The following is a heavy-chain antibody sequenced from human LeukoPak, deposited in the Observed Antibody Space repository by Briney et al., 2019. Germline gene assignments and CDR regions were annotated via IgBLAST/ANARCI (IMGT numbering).Heavy chain of an antibody. J-gene: IGHJ4*02. CDR1: GFTFSFFA. V-gene: IGHV3-23*01. CDR2: MSGNTGNT. CDR3: ARGGDVVVVPASNFPEFDS. D-gene: IGHD2-2*01. Sequence: GGSLRLSCAASGFTFSFFAMSWVRQSPGRGLEWVSAMSGNTGNTYYADSVQGRFTISRDNSKDTLYLQMNSLRAEDTAVYYCARGGDVVVVPASNFPEFDSWGQGTLVTVSS.